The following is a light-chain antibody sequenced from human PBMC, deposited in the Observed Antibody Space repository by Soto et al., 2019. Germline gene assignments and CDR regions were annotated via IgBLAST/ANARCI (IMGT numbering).Light chain of an antibody. CDR1: QGISSY. J-gene: IGKJ1*01. Sequence: AIRMTQSPSSCSASTGDRVTITCRASQGISSYLAWYQQKPGKAPKLLIYAASTLQSGVPSRFSGSGSGTDFTLTISCLQSEDFATYYCQKYYSYPRTFGQGTKVDIK. CDR2: AAS. CDR3: QKYYSYPRT. V-gene: IGKV1-8*01.